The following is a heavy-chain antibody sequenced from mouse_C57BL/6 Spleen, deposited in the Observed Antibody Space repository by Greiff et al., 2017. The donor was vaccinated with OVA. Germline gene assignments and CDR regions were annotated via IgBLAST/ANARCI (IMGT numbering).Heavy chain of an antibody. CDR1: GFTFSSYA. V-gene: IGHV5-4*01. CDR2: ISDGGSYT. CDR3: ARGYGNYPHWYFDV. J-gene: IGHJ1*03. D-gene: IGHD2-1*01. Sequence: EVHLVESGGGLVKPGGSLKLSCAASGFTFSSYAMSWVRQTPEKRLEWVATISDGGSYTYYPDNVKGRFTISIDNAKNNLYLQMSHLKSEDTAMYYCARGYGNYPHWYFDVWGTGTTVTVSS.